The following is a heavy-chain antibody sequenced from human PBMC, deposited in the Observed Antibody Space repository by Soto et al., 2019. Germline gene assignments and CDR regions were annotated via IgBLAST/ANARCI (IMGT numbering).Heavy chain of an antibody. CDR1: GFTFSRYG. Sequence: PGGSLRLSCAASGFTFSRYGMHWVLQAPCKGLEWVAVIWYDGSNKYYADSVKGRFTISRDNSKNTLYLQMNSLRAEDTAVYYCARDFGGLYSSSSGYGMDVWGQGTTVTVSS. CDR3: ARDFGGLYSSSSGYGMDV. D-gene: IGHD6-6*01. V-gene: IGHV3-33*01. J-gene: IGHJ6*02. CDR2: IWYDGSNK.